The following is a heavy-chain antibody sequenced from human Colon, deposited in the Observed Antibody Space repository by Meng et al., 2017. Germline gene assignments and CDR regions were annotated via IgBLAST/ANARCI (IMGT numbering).Heavy chain of an antibody. Sequence: QVQLQASGRGLVRPSEPLSLTCTVSGGSVSSGSHYWSWIRQPPGKGLEWIGYIYYSGSTNYNPSLKSRVTISVDTSKNQFSLKLSSVTAADTAVYYCATGLRHGDWFDPWGPGTLVTVSS. CDR3: ATGLRHGDWFDP. V-gene: IGHV4-61*01. CDR1: GGSVSSGSHY. D-gene: IGHD4-17*01. CDR2: IYYSGST. J-gene: IGHJ5*02.